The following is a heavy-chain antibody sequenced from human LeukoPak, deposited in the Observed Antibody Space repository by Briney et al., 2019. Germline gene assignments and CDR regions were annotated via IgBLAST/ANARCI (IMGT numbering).Heavy chain of an antibody. CDR3: ARDSHSGYDPFDY. V-gene: IGHV1-18*01. CDR2: ISAYNGNT. Sequence: APVKVSCKASGYAFTSYGISWVRQAPGQGLEWMGWISAYNGNTNYAQKFQGRVTMTTDTSTNTAYMELRSLRSDDTAVYSCARDSHSGYDPFDYWGQGTLVTVSS. CDR1: GYAFTSYG. D-gene: IGHD5-12*01. J-gene: IGHJ4*02.